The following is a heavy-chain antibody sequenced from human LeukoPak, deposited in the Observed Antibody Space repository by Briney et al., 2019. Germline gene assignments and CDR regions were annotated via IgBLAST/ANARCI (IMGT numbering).Heavy chain of an antibody. CDR1: GFTFSSYA. Sequence: GGSLRLSCAASGFTFSSYAMSWVRQAPGKGLEWVSAISGSGGSTYYADSVKGRFTISRDNSKNTLYLQMNSLRAEDTAVYYCARHRSGYYGIYFDYWGQGTLVTVSS. V-gene: IGHV3-23*01. CDR2: ISGSGGST. D-gene: IGHD3-22*01. CDR3: ARHRSGYYGIYFDY. J-gene: IGHJ4*02.